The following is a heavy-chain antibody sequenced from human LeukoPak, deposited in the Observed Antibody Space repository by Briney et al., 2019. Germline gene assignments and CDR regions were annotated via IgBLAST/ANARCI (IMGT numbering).Heavy chain of an antibody. D-gene: IGHD6-19*01. V-gene: IGHV1-2*02. J-gene: IGHJ4*02. Sequence: ASVKVSCKASGYTFTGYYIHWVRQAPGQGLEWMRWIKPNSGGTNYAQKFQGRVTMTRDTSITTAYMDLSRLRSDDTAVYYCARYPQYSSGWYGTDYWGQGTLVTVSS. CDR1: GYTFTGYY. CDR3: ARYPQYSSGWYGTDY. CDR2: IKPNSGGT.